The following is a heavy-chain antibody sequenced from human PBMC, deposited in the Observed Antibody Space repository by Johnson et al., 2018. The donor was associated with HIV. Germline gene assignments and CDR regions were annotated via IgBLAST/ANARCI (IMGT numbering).Heavy chain of an antibody. CDR2: IRYDGSNK. D-gene: IGHD4-17*01. V-gene: IGHV3-30*02. J-gene: IGHJ3*02. CDR1: GFTFSSFD. Sequence: QVQLVESGGGVVQPGGSLRLSCAASGFTFSSFDIHWVRQAPGKGLEWVAFIRYDGSNKYYAESVKGRFTISRDNSKITLYLQMNSLRIEDTAVYYGAKGPWGYGDYHALDIWGQGTKVTVSS. CDR3: AKGPWGYGDYHALDI.